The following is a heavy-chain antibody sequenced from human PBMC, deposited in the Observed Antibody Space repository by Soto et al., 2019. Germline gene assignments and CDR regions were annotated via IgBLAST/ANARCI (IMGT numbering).Heavy chain of an antibody. CDR3: ARDSGYYDFWSGYSNYMDV. D-gene: IGHD3-3*01. J-gene: IGHJ6*03. CDR2: ISSSSSYI. Sequence: GGSLRLSCAASGFTFSSYSMNWVRQAPGKGLEWVSSISSSSSYIYYADSVKGRFTISRDNAKNSLYLQMNSLRAEDTAVYYCARDSGYYDFWSGYSNYMDVWGKGTTVTVSS. V-gene: IGHV3-21*01. CDR1: GFTFSSYS.